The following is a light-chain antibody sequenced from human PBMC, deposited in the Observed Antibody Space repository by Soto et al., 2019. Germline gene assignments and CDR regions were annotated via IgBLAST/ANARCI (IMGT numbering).Light chain of an antibody. CDR2: DAS. CDR3: QQYGSSYPWT. J-gene: IGKJ1*01. Sequence: EIVLTQSPGTLSLSPGERATLSCRASQSVSSSYLAWYQQKPGQAPRLLIYDASNRATGIPARFSGSGSGTDFTLTIRGLEPEDFAVYYCQQYGSSYPWTFGQGTKVDIK. V-gene: IGKV3-20*01. CDR1: QSVSSSY.